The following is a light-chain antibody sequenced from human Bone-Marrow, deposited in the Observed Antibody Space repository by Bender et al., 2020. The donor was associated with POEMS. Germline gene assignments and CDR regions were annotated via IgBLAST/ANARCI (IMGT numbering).Light chain of an antibody. Sequence: QSVLTQPPSVSGAPWQRVTISCTGSSSNTGSGYDINWYQHLPGTAPKLLIYGYNNRPSGVPDRFSGSKSGTSASLAITGLQAEDEADYYCQSYDSSLSGDVVFGGGTKLTVL. CDR3: QSYDSSLSGDVV. CDR2: GYN. CDR1: SSNTGSGYD. J-gene: IGLJ2*01. V-gene: IGLV1-40*01.